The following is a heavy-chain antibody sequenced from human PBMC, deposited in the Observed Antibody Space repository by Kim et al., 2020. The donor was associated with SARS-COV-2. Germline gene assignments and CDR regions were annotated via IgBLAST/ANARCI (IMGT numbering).Heavy chain of an antibody. J-gene: IGHJ4*02. CDR1: GFTFSNYY. Sequence: GGSLRLSCAASGFTFSNYYMNWVRQAPGKGLEWVSSISSTSSYIYYADSVKGRFTISRDNAKNSLSLQMNSLRAEDTAVYYCARIGYDSTGYSDYWGQGTLVTVSS. CDR3: ARIGYDSTGYSDY. D-gene: IGHD3-22*01. V-gene: IGHV3-21*01. CDR2: ISSTSSYI.